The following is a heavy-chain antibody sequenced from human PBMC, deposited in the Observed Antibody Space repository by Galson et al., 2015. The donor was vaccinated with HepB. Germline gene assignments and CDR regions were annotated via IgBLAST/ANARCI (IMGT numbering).Heavy chain of an antibody. J-gene: IGHJ3*02. CDR1: GFTVSSNY. CDR2: IYSGGST. V-gene: IGHV3-53*04. D-gene: IGHD3-10*01. CDR3: ARDKGSGSYYDAFDI. Sequence: SLRLSCAASGFTVSSNYMSWVRPAPGKGLEWVSVIYSGGSTYYADSVKGRFTISGHNSKNTLYLQMNSLRAEDTAVYYCARDKGSGSYYDAFDIWGQGTMVTVSS.